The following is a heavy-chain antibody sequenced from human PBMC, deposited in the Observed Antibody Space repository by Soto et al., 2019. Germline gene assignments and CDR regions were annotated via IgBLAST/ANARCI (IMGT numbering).Heavy chain of an antibody. D-gene: IGHD2-2*01. Sequence: PSETLSLTCAVYGGSFSGYYWSWIRQPPGKGLEWIGEINHSGSTNYNPSLKSRVTISVDTSKNQFSLKLSSVTAADTAVYYCARGGYCSSNSCYHFDYWGQGTLVTVSS. CDR3: ARGGYCSSNSCYHFDY. CDR1: GGSFSGYY. J-gene: IGHJ4*02. CDR2: INHSGST. V-gene: IGHV4-34*01.